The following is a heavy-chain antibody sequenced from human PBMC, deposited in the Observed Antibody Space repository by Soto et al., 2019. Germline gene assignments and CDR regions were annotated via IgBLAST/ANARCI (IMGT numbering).Heavy chain of an antibody. D-gene: IGHD2-2*03. CDR3: AIDGNWMDVYFDV. CDR2: SSASGRSR. Sequence: EVQLLESGGGLVQPGGSLRLSCVASGIEFSNYAMSWVRQAPGKGLERVSISSASGRSRYHADSVKGRFTISRDNSKNTLYLNITNLRAEDKAVYYCAIDGNWMDVYFDVWGQGSPVTVSS. J-gene: IGHJ4*02. CDR1: GIEFSNYA. V-gene: IGHV3-23*01.